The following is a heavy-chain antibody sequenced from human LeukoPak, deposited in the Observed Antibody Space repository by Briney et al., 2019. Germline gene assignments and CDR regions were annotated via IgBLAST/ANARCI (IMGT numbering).Heavy chain of an antibody. CDR2: IIPIFGTA. V-gene: IGHV1-69*05. CDR1: GGTFSSYA. D-gene: IGHD1-26*01. Sequence: SVKVSCKASGGTFSSYAISWVRQAPGQGLEWMGGIIPIFGTANYAQKFQGRVTITTDESTSTAYMELSSLRSEDTAVYYCARSGSYYRSNWFDPWGQGTLVTVSS. J-gene: IGHJ5*02. CDR3: ARSGSYYRSNWFDP.